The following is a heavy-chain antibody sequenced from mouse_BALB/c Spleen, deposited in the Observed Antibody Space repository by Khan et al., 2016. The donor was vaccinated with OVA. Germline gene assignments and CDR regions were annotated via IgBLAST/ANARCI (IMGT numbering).Heavy chain of an antibody. CDR2: IWSGGST. CDR1: DFSLSTYG. Sequence: QVQLQQSGPGLVQPSQSLSITCTVTDFSLSTYGIHWVRQSPGKGLEWLGVIWSGGSTDYNAAFISRLSISKDNSKSQVFFKMNSLQTDDTAIYYCTRVYYRYDRYFDDWGAGTTVTVAS. V-gene: IGHV2-4-1*01. D-gene: IGHD2-14*01. CDR3: TRVYYRYDRYFDD. J-gene: IGHJ1*01.